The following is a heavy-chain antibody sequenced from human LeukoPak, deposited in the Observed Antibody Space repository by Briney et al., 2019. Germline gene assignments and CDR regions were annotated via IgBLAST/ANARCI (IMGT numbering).Heavy chain of an antibody. D-gene: IGHD3-10*01. CDR1: GFTFDDYA. J-gene: IGHJ4*02. CDR2: ISGSGGST. V-gene: IGHV3-23*01. CDR3: VKVAKYYYGSETFYFFEH. Sequence: GGSLRLSCAASGFTFDDYAMHWVRQAPGKGLEWVSAISGSGGSTYYADSVKGRFTISRDNAKDSLFLQMSSLRVEDTAIYYCVKVAKYYYGSETFYFFEHWGQGTPVTAS.